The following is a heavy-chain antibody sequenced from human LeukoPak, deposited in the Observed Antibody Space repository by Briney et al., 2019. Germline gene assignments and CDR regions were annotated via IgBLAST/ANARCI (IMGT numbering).Heavy chain of an antibody. V-gene: IGHV3-30-3*01. CDR2: ISYAGSNK. D-gene: IGHD3-9*01. Sequence: GGSLRLSRAPSGFTLSSYAMHWVRQAPGKGLEWVAVISYAGSNKYYPDPVKGRFTISRDNSKTTLYLHMNSLRAEDTAVYYCARGKTYYDILTGLGYWGQGTLVTVSS. CDR3: ARGKTYYDILTGLGY. CDR1: GFTLSSYA. J-gene: IGHJ4*02.